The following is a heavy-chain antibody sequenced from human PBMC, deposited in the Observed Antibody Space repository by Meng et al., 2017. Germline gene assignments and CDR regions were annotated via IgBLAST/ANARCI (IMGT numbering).Heavy chain of an antibody. V-gene: IGHV4-4*02. CDR3: ARVVAATTLFLDY. CDR1: VGYSGSRNW. Sequence: QGLLQASDRGLVKLSSTLSLTCSCTVGYSGSRNWWSWVRQPPGKGLEWIGEIYHSGSTNYNPSLKSRVTISVDKSKNQFSLKLSSVTAADTAVYYCARVVAATTLFLDYWGQGTLVTVSS. J-gene: IGHJ4*02. D-gene: IGHD2-15*01. CDR2: IYHSGST.